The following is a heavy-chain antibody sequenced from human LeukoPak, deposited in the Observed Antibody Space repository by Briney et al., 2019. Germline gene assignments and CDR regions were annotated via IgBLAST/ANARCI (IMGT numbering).Heavy chain of an antibody. Sequence: ASETLSLTCTVSGGSISSGGYYWSWIRQHPGKGLEWIGYIYYSGSTNYNPSLKSRVTISVDTSKNQFSLKLSSVTAADTAVYYCARVYSSSSLGPWGQGTLVTVSS. V-gene: IGHV4-61*08. CDR1: GGSISSGGYY. J-gene: IGHJ4*02. D-gene: IGHD6-13*01. CDR2: IYYSGST. CDR3: ARVYSSSSLGP.